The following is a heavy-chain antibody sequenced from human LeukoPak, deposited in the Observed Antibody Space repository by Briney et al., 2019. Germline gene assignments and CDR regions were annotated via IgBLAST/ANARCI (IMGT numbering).Heavy chain of an antibody. CDR3: AKDQGFYDSSGYCDY. CDR2: ISYDGSTK. CDR1: GFTFSNYA. V-gene: IGHV3-30-3*01. D-gene: IGHD3-22*01. Sequence: SGRSLRLSCADSGFTFSNYAMHWVRQTPGKGLEWVAVISYDGSTKYYAGSVKGRFIISRDNSKNTLYLQVNSLRAEDTAVYYCAKDQGFYDSSGYCDYWGQGTLVTVSS. J-gene: IGHJ4*02.